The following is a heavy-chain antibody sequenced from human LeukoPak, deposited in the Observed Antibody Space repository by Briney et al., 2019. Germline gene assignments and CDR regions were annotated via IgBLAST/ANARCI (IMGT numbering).Heavy chain of an antibody. D-gene: IGHD5-24*01. Sequence: SETLSLTCAVYGGSCNDYYCSWIRQPPGKGLEWIGEIHPYGIFYYNSSLMSRVTISIDTSKSQFSLRLTSVTAADTAFYYCARGRDGSKAGDHWGQGSLVTVSS. V-gene: IGHV4-34*01. CDR1: GGSCNDYY. CDR3: ARGRDGSKAGDH. J-gene: IGHJ4*02. CDR2: IHPYGIF.